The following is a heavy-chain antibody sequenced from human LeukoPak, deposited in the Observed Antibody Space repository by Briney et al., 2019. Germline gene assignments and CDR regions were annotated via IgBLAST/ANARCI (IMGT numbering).Heavy chain of an antibody. D-gene: IGHD6-19*01. CDR1: GFTFSSYG. V-gene: IGHV3-33*01. Sequence: GGSLRLSCAASGFTFSSYGMHWVRQAPGKGLEWVAVIWYDGSNKYYADSVKGRFTISRDNSKNTLYLQMNSLRAEDTAVYYCARDQGTAVAGTDRIYYYYYGMDVWGKGTTVTVSS. J-gene: IGHJ6*04. CDR3: ARDQGTAVAGTDRIYYYYYGMDV. CDR2: IWYDGSNK.